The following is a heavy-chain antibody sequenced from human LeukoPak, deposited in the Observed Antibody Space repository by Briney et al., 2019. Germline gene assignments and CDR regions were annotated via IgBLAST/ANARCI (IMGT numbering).Heavy chain of an antibody. CDR1: GSTFSSYA. V-gene: IGHV3-23*01. CDR2: ISDSGNT. J-gene: IGHJ5*02. CDR3: AKSARLRPFGWFDP. D-gene: IGHD3-10*01. Sequence: GGSLRLSCAASGSTFSSYAMSWVRQAPGKGLEWVSAISDSGNTYYADSVKGRFTISRDNSKNTVYLQMNSLRADDTALYYCAKSARLRPFGWFDPWGQGTLVTVSS.